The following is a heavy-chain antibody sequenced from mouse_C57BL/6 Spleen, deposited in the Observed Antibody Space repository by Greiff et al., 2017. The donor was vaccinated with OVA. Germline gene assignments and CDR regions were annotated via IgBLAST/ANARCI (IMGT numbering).Heavy chain of an antibody. Sequence: EVKLMESGAELVRPGASVKLSCTASGFNIKDYYMHWVKQRPEQGLEWIGRIDPEDGDTEYAPKFQGKATMTADTSSNTAYLQLSSLTSEDTAVYYCTTSYYYGSSYVAWFAYWGQGTLVTVSA. CDR1: GFNIKDYY. J-gene: IGHJ3*01. V-gene: IGHV14-1*01. CDR3: TTSYYYGSSYVAWFAY. CDR2: IDPEDGDT. D-gene: IGHD1-1*01.